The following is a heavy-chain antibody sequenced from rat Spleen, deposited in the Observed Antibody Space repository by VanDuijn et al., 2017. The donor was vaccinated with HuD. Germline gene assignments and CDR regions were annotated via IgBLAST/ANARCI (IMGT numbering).Heavy chain of an antibody. J-gene: IGHJ2*01. D-gene: IGHD1-10*01. CDR1: GFSLTGTN. CDR3: TENNYS. Sequence: QVQLKESGPGLVQPSQTLSLTCTVSGFSLTGTNVHWVRQPPGKGLEWMGRMRYDGDTSYNSTLKSRLSISRDTSKSQVFLKMNSLQTDDTATYFCTENNYSWGQGVMVTVSS. CDR2: MRYDGDT. V-gene: IGHV2-63*01.